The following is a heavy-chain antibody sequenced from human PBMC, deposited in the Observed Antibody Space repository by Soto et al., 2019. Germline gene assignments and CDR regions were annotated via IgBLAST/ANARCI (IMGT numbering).Heavy chain of an antibody. CDR3: ARGPQPNWGSSFDY. CDR2: IYYSGST. CDR1: GGSISSGGYY. J-gene: IGHJ4*02. D-gene: IGHD7-27*01. Sequence: PSETLSLTCTVSGGSISSGGYYWSWIRQHPGKGLEWIGYIYYSGSTYYNPSLKSRVTISVDTSKNQFSLKLSSVTAADTAVYYCARGPQPNWGSSFDYWGQGTLVTVSS. V-gene: IGHV4-31*03.